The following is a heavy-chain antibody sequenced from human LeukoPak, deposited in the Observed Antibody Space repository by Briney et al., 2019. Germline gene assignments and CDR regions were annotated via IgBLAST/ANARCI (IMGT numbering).Heavy chain of an antibody. D-gene: IGHD6-19*01. CDR3: AKEVRSSSGWYSDY. CDR2: ISGSGGSA. CDR1: GFTFSTYA. V-gene: IGHV3-23*01. J-gene: IGHJ4*02. Sequence: GATLRLSCAASGFTFSTYAMTWVRQAPGKGLEWVSDISGSGGSAYYADSVKGRFTISGDNSKSTLYLQMNSLRAEDTAVYSCAKEVRSSSGWYSDYWGQGTLVTVSS.